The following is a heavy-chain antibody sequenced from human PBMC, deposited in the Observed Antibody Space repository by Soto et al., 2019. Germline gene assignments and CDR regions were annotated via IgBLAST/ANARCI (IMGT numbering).Heavy chain of an antibody. CDR3: ARVIPGVEAWFDP. J-gene: IGHJ5*02. CDR2: ISAYTDTP. CDR1: GYTFTNFG. V-gene: IGHV1-18*01. D-gene: IGHD2-2*01. Sequence: ASVKVSCKASGYTFTNFGVTWVRRAPGQGLEWMGWISAYTDTPNYAQKFQGRVTMTIDTSTSTAYMDLRSPTSDDTAVYYCARVIPGVEAWFDPWGQGTLVTVSS.